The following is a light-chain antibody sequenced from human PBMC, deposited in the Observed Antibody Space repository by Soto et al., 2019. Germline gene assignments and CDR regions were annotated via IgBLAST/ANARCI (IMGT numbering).Light chain of an antibody. CDR1: QSVLYSSNNKNY. CDR2: WAS. CDR3: QQYYSTPPYT. J-gene: IGKJ2*01. Sequence: DIVMTQSPDSLAVSLGERATINCKSSQSVLYSSNNKNYLAWYQQKPGQPPKLLIYWASTRASGVPARFSGSGSGSDFTLTISSLQAEDGAVYYCQQYYSTPPYTFGQGTKLEIK. V-gene: IGKV4-1*01.